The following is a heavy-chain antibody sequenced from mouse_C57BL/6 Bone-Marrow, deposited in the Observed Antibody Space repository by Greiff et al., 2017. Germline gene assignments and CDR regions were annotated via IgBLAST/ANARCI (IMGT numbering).Heavy chain of an antibody. CDR2: INPSSGYT. D-gene: IGHD1-1*01. V-gene: IGHV1-7*01. Sequence: VQLQESGAELAKPGASVKLSCKASGYTFTSYWLHWVKQRPGQGLEWIGYINPSSGYTKYNQKFKDKATLTADKSSSTAYMPLSSLTYSDSAVYYCARIFPTVVADYWGQGTTLTVSS. CDR1: GYTFTSYW. J-gene: IGHJ2*01. CDR3: ARIFPTVVADY.